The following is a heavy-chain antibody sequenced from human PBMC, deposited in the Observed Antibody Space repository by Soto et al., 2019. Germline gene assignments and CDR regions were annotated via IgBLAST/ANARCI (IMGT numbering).Heavy chain of an antibody. CDR3: ARDEAYYGSGSGWFAP. D-gene: IGHD3-10*01. V-gene: IGHV1-18*04. CDR1: GYTFTSYG. J-gene: IGHJ5*02. CDR2: ISAYNGNT. Sequence: QVQLVQSGAEVKKPGAPVKVSCKASGYTFTSYGISWVRQAPGQGLEWMGWISAYNGNTNYAQKLQGRVTMTTDTSTSTAYMELRSLRSDDTAVYYCARDEAYYGSGSGWFAPWGQGTLVTVSS.